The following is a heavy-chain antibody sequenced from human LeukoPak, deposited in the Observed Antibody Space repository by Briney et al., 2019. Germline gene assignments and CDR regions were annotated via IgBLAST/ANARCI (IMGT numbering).Heavy chain of an antibody. CDR1: GGSFSGYY. Sequence: PSETLSLTCAVYGGSFSGYYWSWIRQPAGKGLEWIGEINHSGSTNYNPSLRSRVTISVDTSKNQFSLKLSSVTAADTAVYYCARVFGYYNFWSGYYTHFDYWGQGTLVTVSS. CDR2: INHSGST. V-gene: IGHV4-34*01. D-gene: IGHD3-3*01. J-gene: IGHJ4*02. CDR3: ARVFGYYNFWSGYYTHFDY.